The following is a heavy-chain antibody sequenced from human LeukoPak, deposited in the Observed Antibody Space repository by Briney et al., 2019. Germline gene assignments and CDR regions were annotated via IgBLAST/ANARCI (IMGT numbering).Heavy chain of an antibody. J-gene: IGHJ6*02. D-gene: IGHD1-26*01. CDR1: GYTFTSYG. CDR3: ARVIVGALGYYYGMDV. CDR2: ISAYNGNT. V-gene: IGHV1-18*01. Sequence: ASVKVSCKASGYTFTSYGISWVRQAPGQGLEWMGWISAYNGNTNYAQKLQGRVTMTTDTSTSTAYMELRSLRSDDTAVYYCARVIVGALGYYYGMDVWGQGTTVTVSS.